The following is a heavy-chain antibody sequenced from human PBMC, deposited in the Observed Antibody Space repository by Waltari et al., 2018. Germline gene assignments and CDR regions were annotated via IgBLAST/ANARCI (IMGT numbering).Heavy chain of an antibody. CDR2: TSSTGST. CDR3: ARRGGNQPGHYYYGLDV. D-gene: IGHD3-16*01. J-gene: IGHJ6*02. V-gene: IGHV4-31*03. Sequence: QVQLQESGPGLVKSSQTLSLTCSVSGVSISSGGYFWSGIRQRPGKGLEWIGFTSSTGSTLNNPYLKSRLSMSLDTAKNEFSLNVNSLTAADTAVYLCARRGGNQPGHYYYGLDVWGLGTTVTVSS. CDR1: GVSISSGGYF.